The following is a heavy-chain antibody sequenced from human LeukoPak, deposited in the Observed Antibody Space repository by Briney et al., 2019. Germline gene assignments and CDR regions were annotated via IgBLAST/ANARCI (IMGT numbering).Heavy chain of an antibody. J-gene: IGHJ6*03. CDR1: GGSFSGYY. D-gene: IGHD3-22*01. Sequence: SETLSLTCAVYGGSFSGYYWTWIRQTPGKGLEWIGEMNPSGSTNYNPSLKSRVTISVDTSKNQFSLKLSSVTVADTAVYYCARGRQDVTMIVVVMTAVSYYLDVWGKGTTVTVS. CDR3: ARGRQDVTMIVVVMTAVSYYLDV. V-gene: IGHV4-34*01. CDR2: MNPSGST.